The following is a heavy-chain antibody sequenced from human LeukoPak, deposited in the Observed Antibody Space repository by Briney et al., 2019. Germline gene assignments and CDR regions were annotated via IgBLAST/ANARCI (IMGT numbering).Heavy chain of an antibody. V-gene: IGHV4-34*01. CDR1: GESFSGYY. CDR3: ARVPRGRCSSTSCTLQWYYMDV. CDR2: INHSGST. Sequence: SETLSLTCALYGESFSGYYWSWIPQPPGKGLERIGEINHSGSTNYNPSLKSRVTISVDTSKNQFSLKLSSVTAADTAVYYCARVPRGRCSSTSCTLQWYYMDVWGKGTTVTVSS. D-gene: IGHD2-2*01. J-gene: IGHJ6*03.